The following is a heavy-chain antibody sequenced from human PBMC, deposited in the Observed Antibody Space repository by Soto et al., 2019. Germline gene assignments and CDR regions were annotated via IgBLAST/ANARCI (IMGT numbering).Heavy chain of an antibody. CDR2: INHSGST. CDR3: ARSHIVLMVYGRLDP. CDR1: GGSFSGYY. V-gene: IGHV4-34*01. J-gene: IGHJ5*02. D-gene: IGHD2-8*01. Sequence: QVQLQQWGAGLLKPSETLSLTCAVYGGSFSGYYWSWIRQPPGKGLEWIGEINHSGSTNYTPSLKSRVTISVDTSKNQFSLKLSSVTAADTAVYYCARSHIVLMVYGRLDPWGQGTLVTVSS.